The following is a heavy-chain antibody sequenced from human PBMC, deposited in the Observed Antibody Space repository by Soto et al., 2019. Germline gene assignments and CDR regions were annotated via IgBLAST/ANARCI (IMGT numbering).Heavy chain of an antibody. V-gene: IGHV3-30*18. CDR2: ISYDGSNK. J-gene: IGHJ2*01. CDR1: GFTFSSYG. CDR3: AKVANCSGGSCDDRWYFDL. Sequence: QVPLVESGGGVVQPGRSLRLSCAASGFTFSSYGMHWVRQAPGKGLEWVAVISYDGSNKYYADSVKGRFTISRDNSKHTLYLQMNGLRAEYTAVYYCAKVANCSGGSCDDRWYFDLWGRGTLVTVSS. D-gene: IGHD2-15*01.